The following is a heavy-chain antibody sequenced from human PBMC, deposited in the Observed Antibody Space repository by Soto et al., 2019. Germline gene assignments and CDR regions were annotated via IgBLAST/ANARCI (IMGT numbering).Heavy chain of an antibody. J-gene: IGHJ6*03. Sequence: GGSLRLSCAASGFTFSSYGMHWVRQAPGKGLEWVAGIWYDGSNKYYVDSVKGRFTISRDNSKNTLYLQMNSLRAEDTAVYSCARRTAVYAIPGYMDVWGKGTTVTVSS. D-gene: IGHD2-8*01. CDR3: ARRTAVYAIPGYMDV. V-gene: IGHV3-33*01. CDR1: GFTFSSYG. CDR2: IWYDGSNK.